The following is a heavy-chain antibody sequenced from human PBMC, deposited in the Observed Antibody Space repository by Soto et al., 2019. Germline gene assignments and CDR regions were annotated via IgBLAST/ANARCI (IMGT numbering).Heavy chain of an antibody. J-gene: IGHJ1*01. CDR2: ISYDGKNI. Sequence: GGSLRLSCAASGFSLDSYAMHWVRQAPGKGYEWAAVISYDGKNIYYTESVKGRFTISKDDSYNMLYLQLSSLTPEDTATYYCARDYGALPADRFQLWGQGTLVTVSS. D-gene: IGHD3-10*01. CDR3: ARDYGALPADRFQL. CDR1: GFSLDSYA. V-gene: IGHV3-30*03.